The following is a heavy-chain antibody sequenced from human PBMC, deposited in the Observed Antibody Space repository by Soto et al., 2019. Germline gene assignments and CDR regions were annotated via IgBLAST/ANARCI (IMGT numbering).Heavy chain of an antibody. CDR1: CFTLSNSW. J-gene: IGHJ4*02. V-gene: IGHV3-15*07. CDR2: IDSKTDGGTT. D-gene: IGHD2-15*01. Sequence: EVQLVESVGGLVNPGGSLRLSCAASCFTLSNSWTTWVRQAPGKGLEWVGRIDSKTDGGTTDYAAPVKGRTTISRHDSKNTLYLQMNSLKTEDTAVYYCTTDPVAAFDFWGQGTLVTVSS. CDR3: TTDPVAAFDF.